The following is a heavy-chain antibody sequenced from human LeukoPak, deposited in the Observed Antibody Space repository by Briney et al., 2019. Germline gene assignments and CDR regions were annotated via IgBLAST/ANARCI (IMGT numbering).Heavy chain of an antibody. Sequence: GGSLRLSCAASGFTFSSYSMNWVRQAPGKGLEWVSYISSSSSTIYYADSVKGRFTISRDNAKNSLYLQMNSLRAEDTAVYYCARDLPSGWYYFDYWGQGTLVTVSS. J-gene: IGHJ4*02. CDR3: ARDLPSGWYYFDY. V-gene: IGHV3-48*04. CDR1: GFTFSSYS. D-gene: IGHD6-19*01. CDR2: ISSSSSTI.